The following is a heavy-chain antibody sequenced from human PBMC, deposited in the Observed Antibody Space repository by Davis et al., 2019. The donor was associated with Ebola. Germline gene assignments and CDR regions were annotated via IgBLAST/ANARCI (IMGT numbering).Heavy chain of an antibody. CDR2: IYHSGST. D-gene: IGHD6-6*01. Sequence: SETLSLTCAVSGYSISSGYYWGWIRQPPGKGLEWIGSIYHSGSTYYNPSLKSRVTISVDTSKNQFSLKLSSVTAADTAVYYCARDHSSSPDNWGQGTLVTVSS. V-gene: IGHV4-38-2*02. J-gene: IGHJ4*02. CDR3: ARDHSSSPDN. CDR1: GYSISSGYY.